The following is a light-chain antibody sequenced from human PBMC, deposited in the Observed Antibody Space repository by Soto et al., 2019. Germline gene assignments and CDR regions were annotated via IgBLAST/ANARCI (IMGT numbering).Light chain of an antibody. V-gene: IGKV3-15*01. CDR2: GAS. Sequence: EMVMTQSPATLSVSPGERATLSCRASQSVSSNLAWYQQKPGQAPRLLIYGASTRATGIPARFSGSGSGTEFTLTISSLQSEDFATYYCQQSYSTPDTFGQGTKLEIK. CDR1: QSVSSN. CDR3: QQSYSTPDT. J-gene: IGKJ2*01.